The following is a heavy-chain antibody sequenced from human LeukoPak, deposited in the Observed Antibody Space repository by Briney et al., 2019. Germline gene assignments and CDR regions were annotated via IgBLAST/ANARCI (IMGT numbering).Heavy chain of an antibody. Sequence: PGGSLRLSCAASGITFSNYWMSWVRQAPGKGLEWVSVTNSGGNTYYADSVKGRFTISRGNSKNTLYLEMNSLRAEDTAVYYCARGSASDYWGQGALVTVSS. V-gene: IGHV3-66*01. D-gene: IGHD6-25*01. CDR2: TNSGGNT. J-gene: IGHJ4*02. CDR1: GITFSNYW. CDR3: ARGSASDY.